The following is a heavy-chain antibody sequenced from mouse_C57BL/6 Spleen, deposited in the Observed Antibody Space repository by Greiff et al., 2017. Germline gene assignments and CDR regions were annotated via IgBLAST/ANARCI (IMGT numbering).Heavy chain of an antibody. Sequence: DVKLQASGPGLVKPSQSLSLTCSVSGYSITSGYFWNCIRQFPGTQLAWMGYISYDGSKNYNPSLTNRISITRDTSKNQLFLTLNSVTPEDTATYYCARADRVILAWFAYWGQGTLVTVAA. CDR3: ARADRVILAWFAY. CDR1: GYSITSGYF. V-gene: IGHV3-6*01. D-gene: IGHD3-3*01. J-gene: IGHJ3*01. CDR2: ISYDGSK.